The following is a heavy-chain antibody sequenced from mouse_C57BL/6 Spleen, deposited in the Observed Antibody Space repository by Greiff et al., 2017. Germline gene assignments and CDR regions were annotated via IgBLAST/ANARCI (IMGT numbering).Heavy chain of an antibody. CDR1: GYSITSGYY. J-gene: IGHJ1*03. V-gene: IGHV3-6*01. D-gene: IGHD1-1*01. CDR2: ISYDGSN. Sequence: EVQLQESGPGLVKPSQSLSLTCSVTGYSITSGYYWNWIRQFPGNKLEWMGYISYDGSNNYNPSLKNRISITRDTSKNQFFLKLNSVTTEDTATYYCARDGTTVPYVWGTGTTVTVSS. CDR3: ARDGTTVPYV.